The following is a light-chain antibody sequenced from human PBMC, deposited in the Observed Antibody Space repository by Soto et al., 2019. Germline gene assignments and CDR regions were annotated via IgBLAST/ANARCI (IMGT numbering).Light chain of an antibody. Sequence: IVLTPSPGTLCFSPWERSTLCCSSSQSVSNSYLAWYQQKPGQAPRLLIYGSSSRATGIPDRFSGSGSGTDFSLTISRLEPEDFAVYYCQQYGTSPITFGQGTRLEI. CDR3: QQYGTSPIT. V-gene: IGKV3-20*01. J-gene: IGKJ5*01. CDR1: QSVSNSY. CDR2: GSS.